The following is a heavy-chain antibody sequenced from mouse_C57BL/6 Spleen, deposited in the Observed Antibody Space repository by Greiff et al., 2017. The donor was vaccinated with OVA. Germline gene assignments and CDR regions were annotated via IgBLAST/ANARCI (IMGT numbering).Heavy chain of an antibody. D-gene: IGHD2-3*01. CDR2: IWRAGST. CDR1: GFSLTSYG. V-gene: IGHV2-5*01. Sequence: VQLQQSGPGLVQPSQSLSITCTVSGFSLTSYGVHWVRQSPGQGLEWLGVIWRAGSTDYNAAFMSRLSITKDNSKSQVFCNMNSLQADDTDIYYCSKSDGYPYYFDYWGQGTTLTVSS. J-gene: IGHJ2*01. CDR3: SKSDGYPYYFDY.